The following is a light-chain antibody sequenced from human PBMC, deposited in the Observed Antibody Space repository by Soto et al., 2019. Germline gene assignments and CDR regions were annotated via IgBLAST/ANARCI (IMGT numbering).Light chain of an antibody. V-gene: IGLV2-14*01. Sequence: QSVLTQPASVSGSPGQSITISCTGTSSDVGGYNYVSWYQQHPGKAPKLMIYDVSNRPSGVSNRFSGSKSGNTASLTISGLQAEDEADYYCSSHTSSSMVFGGGTQLTVL. CDR2: DVS. CDR3: SSHTSSSMV. CDR1: SSDVGGYNY. J-gene: IGLJ2*01.